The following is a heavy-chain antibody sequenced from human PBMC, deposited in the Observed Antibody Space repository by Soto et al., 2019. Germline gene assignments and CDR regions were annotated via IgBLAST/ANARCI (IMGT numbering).Heavy chain of an antibody. Sequence: QVQLVQSGAEVKRPGASVKVSCKAPGYTFTSYYLNWVRQAPGQGLECMGVINPHGGSTKYAQKCQGRINMTRDTSRSTVYMELSSLRYDDTAIYYWERSSGGNFGIIIEGSNWFDPWGQGTLVSVCS. V-gene: IGHV1-46*01. D-gene: IGHD3-3*01. CDR1: GYTFTSYY. CDR3: ERSSGGNFGIIIEGSNWFDP. CDR2: INPHGGST. J-gene: IGHJ5*02.